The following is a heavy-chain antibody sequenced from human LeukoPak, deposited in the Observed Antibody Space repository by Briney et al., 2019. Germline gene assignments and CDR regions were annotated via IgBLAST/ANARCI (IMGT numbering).Heavy chain of an antibody. CDR1: GYTFTGYY. Sequence: ASVKVSCKASGYTFTGYYMHWVRQAPGQGLEWMGWINPNSGGTNYAQKFQGRVTMTRDTSISTAYMELSRLRSDDTAVYYCARHLGGSYLPAAAIGAFDIWGQGTMVTVSS. CDR2: INPNSGGT. J-gene: IGHJ3*02. D-gene: IGHD3-10*01. V-gene: IGHV1-2*02. CDR3: ARHLGGSYLPAAAIGAFDI.